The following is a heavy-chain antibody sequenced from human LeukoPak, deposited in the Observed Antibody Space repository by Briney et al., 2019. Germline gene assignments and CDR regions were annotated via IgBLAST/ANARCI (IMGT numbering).Heavy chain of an antibody. CDR2: IYYSGST. Sequence: SETLSLTCTVSGGSISSSSYYWGWLRQPPGKGLEWIGSIYYSGSTYYNPSLKSRVTISVDTSKNQFSLKLSSVTAADTAVYYCARLRGMGFGPIGRTYYYYMDVWGKGTTVTISS. CDR1: GGSISSSSYY. CDR3: ARLRGMGFGPIGRTYYYYMDV. D-gene: IGHD3-10*01. V-gene: IGHV4-39*01. J-gene: IGHJ6*03.